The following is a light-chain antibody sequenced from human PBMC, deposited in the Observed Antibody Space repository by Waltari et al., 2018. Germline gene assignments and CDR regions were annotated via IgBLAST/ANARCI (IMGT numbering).Light chain of an antibody. CDR3: QTGGHGTWV. CDR2: VNRDGSH. Sequence: QLVLTQSPSASASLRASVKLTCTPSSGHGSNVIPWLQQQPEQGPRFLMKVNRDGSHRKGDEIPDRFSGSSSGAERYLSISSLQSEDEADYFCQTGGHGTWVFGGGTKLTVL. CDR1: SGHGSNV. V-gene: IGLV4-69*01. J-gene: IGLJ3*02.